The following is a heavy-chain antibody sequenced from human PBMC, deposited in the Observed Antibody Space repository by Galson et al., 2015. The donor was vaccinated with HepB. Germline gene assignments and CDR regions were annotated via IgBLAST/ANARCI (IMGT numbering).Heavy chain of an antibody. D-gene: IGHD6-25*01. J-gene: IGHJ6*02. CDR3: ASGPAAAGSLQFYYYDMGV. CDR2: IKSKTDGETT. CDR1: GFPFNNAW. Sequence: SLRLSCAASGFPFNNAWMTWVRQAPGMGLEWVGRIKSKTDGETTDYAAPVKGRFTISRDDSKNTVYLQMNSLKTEDTAVYYCASGPAAAGSLQFYYYDMGVGGQGTTVTVSS. V-gene: IGHV3-15*01.